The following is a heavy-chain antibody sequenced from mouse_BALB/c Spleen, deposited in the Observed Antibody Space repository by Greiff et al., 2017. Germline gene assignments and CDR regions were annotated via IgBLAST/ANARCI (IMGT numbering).Heavy chain of an antibody. CDR2: ISSGGST. Sequence: EVMLVESGGGLVKPGGSLKLSCAASGFTFSSYAMSWVRQTPEKRLEWVASISSGGSTYYPDSVKGRFTISRDNARNILYLQMSSLMSEDTAMYYCARDGGLRFDYWGQGTTLTVSS. CDR1: GFTFSSYA. V-gene: IGHV5-6-5*01. J-gene: IGHJ2*01. CDR3: ARDGGLRFDY. D-gene: IGHD1-1*01.